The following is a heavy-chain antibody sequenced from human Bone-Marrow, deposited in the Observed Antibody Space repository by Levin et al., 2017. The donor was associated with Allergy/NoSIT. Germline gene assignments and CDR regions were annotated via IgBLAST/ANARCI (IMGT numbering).Heavy chain of an antibody. V-gene: IGHV3-21*01. CDR2: ISSSSGYI. CDR1: GFTFSSYS. Sequence: GGSLRLSCAASGFTFSSYSMNWVRQAPGKGLEWVSFISSSSGYIYYADSVKGRFTISRDNAKSSLYLQMNSLTAEDSAVSYCARITVWGTVSPERRDSWGQGVLVTVSS. D-gene: IGHD3-16*01. J-gene: IGHJ4*02. CDR3: ARITVWGTVSPERRDS.